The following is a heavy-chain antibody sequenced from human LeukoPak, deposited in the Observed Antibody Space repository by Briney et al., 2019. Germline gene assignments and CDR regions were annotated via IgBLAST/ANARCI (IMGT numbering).Heavy chain of an antibody. CDR2: IWYDGSNK. CDR3: ARDLRLAGAFDI. V-gene: IGHV3-33*08. CDR1: GFTFSSYG. D-gene: IGHD3-16*01. J-gene: IGHJ3*02. Sequence: GGSLRLSCAASGFTFSSYGMHWVRQAPGKGLEWVAVIWYDGSNKYYADSVKGRFTISRDNSKNTLYLQMNSLRAGDTAVYYCARDLRLAGAFDIRGQGTMVTVSS.